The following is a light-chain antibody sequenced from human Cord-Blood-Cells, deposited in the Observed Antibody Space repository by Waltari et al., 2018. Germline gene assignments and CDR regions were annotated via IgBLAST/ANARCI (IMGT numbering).Light chain of an antibody. J-gene: IGLJ3*02. CDR3: SSYTSSSTWV. V-gene: IGLV2-14*01. Sequence: QSALTQPASVSGSPGQSITISCPGTSSAVGGYNYVSCYQQHPGKAPKLMIYDVSNRPSGVSNRVSGSKSGNTASLTISGLQAEDEADYYCSSYTSSSTWVFGGGTKLTVL. CDR2: DVS. CDR1: SSAVGGYNY.